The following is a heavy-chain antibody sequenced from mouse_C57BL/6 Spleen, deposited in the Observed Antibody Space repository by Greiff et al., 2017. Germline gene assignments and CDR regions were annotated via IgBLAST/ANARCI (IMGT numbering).Heavy chain of an antibody. CDR2: IDPDNGDT. J-gene: IGHJ4*01. CDR3: TRGSSPRSMGW. Sequence: EVHLVESGAELVRPGASVKLSCTASGFNIKDAYMHWVKQRPEQGLEWIGWIDPDNGDTEYASKFQGKATITADTSSNTAYLPLSSLTSEDTAVYYCTRGSSPRSMGWWGQGTSVTVSS. CDR1: GFNIKDAY. V-gene: IGHV14-4*01. D-gene: IGHD1-1*01.